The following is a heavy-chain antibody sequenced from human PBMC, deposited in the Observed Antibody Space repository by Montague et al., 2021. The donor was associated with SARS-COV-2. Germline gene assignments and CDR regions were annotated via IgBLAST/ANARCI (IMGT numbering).Heavy chain of an antibody. Sequence: SLRLSCAASGFTFNTYDMHWVRQAPGKGLEWVAVVSYDGSNKYYADSVKGRFTISRDNSKNTLCLQMNSLRAEDTAVYYCAKDLTVDIVVVVAAIKDSAFDYWGQGTLVTVSS. J-gene: IGHJ4*02. CDR3: AKDLTVDIVVVVAAIKDSAFDY. CDR1: GFTFNTYD. CDR2: VSYDGSNK. V-gene: IGHV3-30*18. D-gene: IGHD2-15*01.